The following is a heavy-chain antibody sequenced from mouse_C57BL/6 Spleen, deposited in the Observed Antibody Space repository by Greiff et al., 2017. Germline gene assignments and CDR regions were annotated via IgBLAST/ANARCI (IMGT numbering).Heavy chain of an antibody. D-gene: IGHD1-1*01. Sequence: QVQLQQSGAELVRPGASVKLSCKASGYTFTDYYINWVKQRPGQGLAWIARIYPGSGNTYYNEKFKGKATLTAEKSSSTAYMQLSSLTSEDSAVYFCARSLRDYFDYWGQGTTLTVSS. J-gene: IGHJ2*01. CDR3: ARSLRDYFDY. CDR2: IYPGSGNT. V-gene: IGHV1-76*01. CDR1: GYTFTDYY.